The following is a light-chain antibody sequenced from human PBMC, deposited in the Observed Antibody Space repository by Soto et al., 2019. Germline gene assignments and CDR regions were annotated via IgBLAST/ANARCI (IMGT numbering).Light chain of an antibody. CDR2: SSN. CDR1: SSNIGSNS. CDR3: ATWDDSLSAYV. J-gene: IGLJ1*01. Sequence: QSVLTQPPSASETPGQRVTISCSGGSSNIGSNSVYWYQQLPGTAPKLLIYSSNQRPSGVPDRFSGSKSGTSASLAISGLRSEDEADYYCATWDDSLSAYVFGTGTKLTVL. V-gene: IGLV1-47*02.